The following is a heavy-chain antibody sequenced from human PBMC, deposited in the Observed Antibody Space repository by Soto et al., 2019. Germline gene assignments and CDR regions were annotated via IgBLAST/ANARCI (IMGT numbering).Heavy chain of an antibody. CDR1: GFTISDHF. V-gene: IGHV3-72*01. CDR2: TKNIGNNYAT. CDR3: ARGGNEYRY. J-gene: IGHJ4*02. D-gene: IGHD5-12*01. Sequence: GGSLRLSCAASGFTISDHFIDWVRQAPGKGLEWVGRTKNIGNNYATEYAASVKGRFTISRDDSRNSVYLYMNRLKSEDTAVYFCARGGNEYRYWGQGTLVTVSS.